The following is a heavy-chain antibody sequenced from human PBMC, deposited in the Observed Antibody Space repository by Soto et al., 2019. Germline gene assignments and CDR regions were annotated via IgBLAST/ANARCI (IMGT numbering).Heavy chain of an antibody. CDR1: GFTFSSYG. CDR3: ARGYDSSGYYPRWDY. D-gene: IGHD3-22*01. Sequence: GGSLRLSCAASGFTFSSYGMHWVRQAPGKGLEWVAVIWYDGSNKHYADSVKGRFTISRDNSKNTLYLQMNSLRAEDTAVYYCARGYDSSGYYPRWDYWGQGTLVTVSS. CDR2: IWYDGSNK. J-gene: IGHJ4*02. V-gene: IGHV3-33*01.